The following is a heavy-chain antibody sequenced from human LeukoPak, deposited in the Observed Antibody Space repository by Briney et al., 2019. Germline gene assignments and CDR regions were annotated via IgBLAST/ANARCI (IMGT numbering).Heavy chain of an antibody. CDR2: ISTKTGDS. Sequence: ASVKVSCKASGFTFSSYVLSWVRQAPGQGLEWMGRISTKTGDSVYAQKLQGRVTMTTDTSTSTAYLELRSLSSDDTAVYYCARTMTTLPTHGELDLWGQGTQVTVSS. CDR1: GFTFSSYV. J-gene: IGHJ5*02. CDR3: ARTMTTLPTHGELDL. D-gene: IGHD4-17*01. V-gene: IGHV1-18*01.